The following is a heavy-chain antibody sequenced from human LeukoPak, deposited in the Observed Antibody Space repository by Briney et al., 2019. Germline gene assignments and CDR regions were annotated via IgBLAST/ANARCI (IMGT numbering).Heavy chain of an antibody. CDR2: IKQDGSEK. CDR1: GFTFSSYW. V-gene: IGHV3-7*01. Sequence: GGSLRLSCAASGFTFSSYWMSWVRQAPGEGLEWVANIKQDGSEKYYVDSVKGRFTISRDNAKNSLYLQMNSLRAEDTAVYYCARGRDGYNPRPIDYWGQGTLVTVSS. CDR3: ARGRDGYNPRPIDY. J-gene: IGHJ4*02. D-gene: IGHD5-24*01.